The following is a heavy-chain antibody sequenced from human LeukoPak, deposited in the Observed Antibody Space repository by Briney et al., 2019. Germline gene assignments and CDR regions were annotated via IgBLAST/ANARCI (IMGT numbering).Heavy chain of an antibody. Sequence: RPGGSLRLSCAASGFTVSSNYMSWIRQPPGKGLEWIGEINHSGSTNYNPSLKSRVTVSVDTSKNQVFMNLTSVTAADTAVYYCAREVSGSYYVYFDYWGQGTLVTVSS. V-gene: IGHV4-34*01. CDR3: AREVSGSYYVYFDY. D-gene: IGHD1-26*01. J-gene: IGHJ4*02. CDR1: GFTVSSNY. CDR2: INHSGST.